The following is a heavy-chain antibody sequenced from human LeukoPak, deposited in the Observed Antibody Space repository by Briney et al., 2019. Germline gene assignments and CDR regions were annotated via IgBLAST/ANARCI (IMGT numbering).Heavy chain of an antibody. CDR1: GFSFSEYA. Sequence: GGSLRLSCAASGFSFSEYAMHWVRQAPGKGLEWVAFIRYDGTSKYYVDSVKGRFTISRDNSKNMLYLQMNSLRPEDTAVYYSAKDRAGGELFGYWGQGTLVTVSS. D-gene: IGHD1-7*01. CDR2: IRYDGTSK. J-gene: IGHJ4*02. CDR3: AKDRAGGELFGY. V-gene: IGHV3-30*02.